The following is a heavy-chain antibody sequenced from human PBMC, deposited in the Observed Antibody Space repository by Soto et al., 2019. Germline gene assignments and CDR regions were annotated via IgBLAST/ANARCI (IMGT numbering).Heavy chain of an antibody. CDR1: GCTFTSYA. CDR2: INAGNGNT. V-gene: IGHV1-3*01. Sequence: QVQLVQSGAEVKKPGASVKVSCKASGCTFTSYAMHWVRQAPGQRLEWMGWINAGNGNTKYSQKFQGRVTITRDTSASTAYMELSSLRSEDTAVYYCARNPGYSFGDYWGQGTLVTVSS. D-gene: IGHD5-18*01. J-gene: IGHJ4*02. CDR3: ARNPGYSFGDY.